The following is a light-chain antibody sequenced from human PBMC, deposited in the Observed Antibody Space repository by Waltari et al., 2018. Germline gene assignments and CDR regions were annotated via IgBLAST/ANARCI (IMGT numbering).Light chain of an antibody. V-gene: IGLV1-44*01. CDR2: ANY. CDR1: SSNIGTNT. J-gene: IGLJ3*02. Sequence: QSVLTQPPSTSGTPGQTVTISCSGSSSNIGTNTVTWYQQFPGTAPKVLVFANYHRPSVVPNRFSAAKSGTSASLVISGLQSEDEGDYFCAAWDDSLIGRVFGGGTTLTVL. CDR3: AAWDDSLIGRV.